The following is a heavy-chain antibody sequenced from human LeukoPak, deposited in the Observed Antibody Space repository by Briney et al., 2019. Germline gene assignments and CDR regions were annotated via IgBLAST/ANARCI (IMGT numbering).Heavy chain of an antibody. CDR1: GFTFSSYW. D-gene: IGHD3-10*01. J-gene: IGHJ5*02. CDR3: ARDRWVRGVILNWFDP. CDR2: IKQDGSEK. V-gene: IGHV3-7*01. Sequence: GGSLRLSCAASGFTFSSYWMSWVRQAPGKGLEWVANIKQDGSEKYYVDSVKGRFTISRDNAKNSLYLQMNSLRAEDTAVYYCARDRWVRGVILNWFDPWGQGTLVTVSS.